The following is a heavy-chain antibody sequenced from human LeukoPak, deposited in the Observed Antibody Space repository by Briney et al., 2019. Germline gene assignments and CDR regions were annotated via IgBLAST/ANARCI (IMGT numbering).Heavy chain of an antibody. V-gene: IGHV4-34*01. CDR1: GGSFSGYY. Sequence: PSETLSLTCAVYGGSFSGYYWSWIRQPPGKGLEWIGEINHSGSTNYNPSLKSRVTISVDTSKNQFSLKLSSVTAADTAVYYCARNTLYSGSYRSWFDPWGQGTLVTVSS. CDR2: INHSGST. J-gene: IGHJ5*02. D-gene: IGHD1-26*01. CDR3: ARNTLYSGSYRSWFDP.